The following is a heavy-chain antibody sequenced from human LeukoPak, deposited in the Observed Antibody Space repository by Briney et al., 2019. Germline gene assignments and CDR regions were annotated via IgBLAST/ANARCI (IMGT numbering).Heavy chain of an antibody. CDR2: INSDGSST. Sequence: GGSLRLSCAASGFTFSSYWMHWVRQAPGKGLVWVSRINSDGSSTSYADSVKGRFTISRDNAKNSLYLQMNSLRAEDTAVYYCVYSGNYEKGYWGQGTLVTVSS. J-gene: IGHJ4*02. V-gene: IGHV3-74*01. CDR1: GFTFSSYW. D-gene: IGHD4-17*01. CDR3: VYSGNYEKGY.